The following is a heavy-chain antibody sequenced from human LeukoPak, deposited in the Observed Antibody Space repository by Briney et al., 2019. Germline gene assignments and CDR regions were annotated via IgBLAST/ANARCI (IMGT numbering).Heavy chain of an antibody. CDR1: GFPFSSYS. D-gene: IGHD3-22*01. Sequence: PGGSLRLSCAASGFPFSSYSMNWVRQAPGKGLEWVSYISSGSSTIYYADSVKGRFTISRDNAKNSLFLQMNSLRAEDTAVYYCARDYDSSGFSPSNWGQGTLVTVSS. V-gene: IGHV3-48*01. CDR2: ISSGSSTI. CDR3: ARDYDSSGFSPSN. J-gene: IGHJ4*02.